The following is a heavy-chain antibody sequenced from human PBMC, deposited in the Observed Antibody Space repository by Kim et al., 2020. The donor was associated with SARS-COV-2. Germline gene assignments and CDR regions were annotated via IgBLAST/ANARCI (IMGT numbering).Heavy chain of an antibody. J-gene: IGHJ5*02. Sequence: SVKVSCKASGGTFSSYAISWVRQAPGQGLEWMGGIIPIFGTANYAQKFQGRVTITADESTSTAYMELSSLRSEDTAVYYCARDLNDSSGYYGYNWFDPWGQGTLVTVSS. CDR1: GGTFSSYA. CDR3: ARDLNDSSGYYGYNWFDP. V-gene: IGHV1-69*13. CDR2: IIPIFGTA. D-gene: IGHD3-22*01.